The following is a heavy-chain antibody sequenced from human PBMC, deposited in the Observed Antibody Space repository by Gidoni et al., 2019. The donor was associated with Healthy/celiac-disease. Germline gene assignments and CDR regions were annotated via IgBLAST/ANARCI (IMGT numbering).Heavy chain of an antibody. J-gene: IGHJ5*02. V-gene: IGHV1-18*01. Sequence: QVQLVQSGAEVKKPGASVKVSCKASGYTFTSYGISCVRQAPGQGLEWMGWISAYNGNTNYAQKLQGRVTMTTDTSTSTAYMELRSLRSDDTAVYYCARVSYYYDSSGYYSRYNWFDPWGQGTLVTVSS. CDR2: ISAYNGNT. CDR3: ARVSYYYDSSGYYSRYNWFDP. D-gene: IGHD3-22*01. CDR1: GYTFTSYG.